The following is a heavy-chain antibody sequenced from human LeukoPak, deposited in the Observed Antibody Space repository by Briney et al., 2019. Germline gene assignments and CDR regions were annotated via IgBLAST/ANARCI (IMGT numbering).Heavy chain of an antibody. D-gene: IGHD3-10*01. CDR1: GFTFSSYA. J-gene: IGHJ5*02. V-gene: IGHV3-30*04. CDR3: ARDYMVRGVGNWFDP. CDR2: ISYDGSNK. Sequence: GGSLRLSCAASGFTFSSYAMHWVRQAPGKGLEWVAVISYDGSNKYYADSVKGRFTISRDNSKNTLYLQMNSLRAEDTAVYYCARDYMVRGVGNWFDPWGQGTLVTVSS.